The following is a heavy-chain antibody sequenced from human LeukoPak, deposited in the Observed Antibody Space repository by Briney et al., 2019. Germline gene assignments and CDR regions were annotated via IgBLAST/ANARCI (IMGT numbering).Heavy chain of an antibody. D-gene: IGHD3-10*01. CDR1: GFTFNRYW. CDR3: ARGNFYSGSGSSPLDY. J-gene: IGHJ4*02. V-gene: IGHV3-74*01. CDR2: IDSDGSRT. Sequence: GGSLRLSCAASGFTFNRYWMHWVRQVPGKGLVWVSRIDSDGSRTNYVDSAKGRFTISRDNAKNTLFLQMNSLRAEDTAVYYCARGNFYSGSGSSPLDYWGQGTLVTVSS.